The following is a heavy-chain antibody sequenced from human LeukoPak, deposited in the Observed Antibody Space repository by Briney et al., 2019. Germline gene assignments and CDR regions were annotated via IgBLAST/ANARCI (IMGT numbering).Heavy chain of an antibody. CDR2: IYTSGST. CDR1: GGSISSYY. J-gene: IGHJ5*02. CDR3: ARDRERPSTGWFDP. D-gene: IGHD3-9*01. Sequence: SETLSLTCTVSGGSISSYYWSWIRQPAGEGLEWIGRIYTSGSTNYNPSLKSRVTMSVDTSKNQFSLKLSSVTAADTAVYYCARDRERPSTGWFDPWGQGTLVTVSS. V-gene: IGHV4-4*07.